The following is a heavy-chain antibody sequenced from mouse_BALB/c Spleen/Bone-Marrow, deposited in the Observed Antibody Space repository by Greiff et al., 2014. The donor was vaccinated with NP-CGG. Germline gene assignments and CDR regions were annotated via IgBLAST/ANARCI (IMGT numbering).Heavy chain of an antibody. Sequence: VQRVESGPGLVAPSQTLSITCTVSGFSLTNYGVSWVRQPPGKGLEWLGVIWGDGSTNYHSALISRLSINKDTSKSQVFLKLNILQTDDTATYYGAKWDYYGYNYAMDYWGQGTSVTVSS. J-gene: IGHJ4*01. V-gene: IGHV2-3*01. CDR3: AKWDYYGYNYAMDY. CDR2: IWGDGST. D-gene: IGHD1-2*01. CDR1: GFSLTNYG.